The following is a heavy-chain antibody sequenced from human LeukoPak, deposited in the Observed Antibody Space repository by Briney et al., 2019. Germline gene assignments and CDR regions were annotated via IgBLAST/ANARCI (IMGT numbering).Heavy chain of an antibody. J-gene: IGHJ4*02. Sequence: SETLSLTCSVSGGSISSYYWSWIRQPPGKGLEWIGYIYYSGSTNYNPSLKSRVTISVDTSKNQFSLKLSSVTAADTAVYYCARLTYGDYDYWGQGTLVTVSS. V-gene: IGHV4-59*08. D-gene: IGHD4-17*01. CDR3: ARLTYGDYDY. CDR2: IYYSGST. CDR1: GGSISSYY.